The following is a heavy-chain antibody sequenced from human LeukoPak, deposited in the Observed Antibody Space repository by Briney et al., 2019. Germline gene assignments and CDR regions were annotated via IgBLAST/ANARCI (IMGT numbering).Heavy chain of an antibody. CDR1: GGTFSSYA. Sequence: SVKVSCKASGGTFSSYAISWVRQAPGQGLEWMGGIIPIFGTANYAQKFQGRVTITADKSTSTAYMELRSLRSDDTAVYYCARVAWGTAMVTGEPDYWGQGTLVTVSS. J-gene: IGHJ4*02. CDR2: IIPIFGTA. V-gene: IGHV1-69*06. D-gene: IGHD5-18*01. CDR3: ARVAWGTAMVTGEPDY.